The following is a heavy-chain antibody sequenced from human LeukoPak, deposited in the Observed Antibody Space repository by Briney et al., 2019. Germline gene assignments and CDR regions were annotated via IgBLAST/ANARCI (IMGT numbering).Heavy chain of an antibody. J-gene: IGHJ4*02. CDR2: FSDNSRYI. CDR3: WASSAYSFDY. V-gene: IGHV3-21*01. D-gene: IGHD3-22*01. Sequence: PGGSLRLSCAASGFTFSSYCMNWVRRAPGGGLAWVSSFSDNSRYIYYSDSLQCRFTISRDNAKNSLYLHMNSLRAEDTAVYYCWASSAYSFDYWGQGTLVTVSS. CDR1: GFTFSSYC.